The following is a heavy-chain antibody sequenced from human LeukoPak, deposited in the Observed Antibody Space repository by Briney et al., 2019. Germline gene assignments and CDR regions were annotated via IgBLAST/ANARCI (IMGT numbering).Heavy chain of an antibody. CDR2: INHSGST. V-gene: IGHV4-34*01. Sequence: MTSETLSLTCAVYGGSFSGYYWSWIRQPPGKGLEWIGEINHSGSTNYNPSLKSRVTISVDTSKNQFSLKLSSVTAADTAVYYCXXXDDYYYGMDVWGQGTTVTVSS. J-gene: IGHJ6*02. CDR1: GGSFSGYY. CDR3: XXXDDYYYGMDV.